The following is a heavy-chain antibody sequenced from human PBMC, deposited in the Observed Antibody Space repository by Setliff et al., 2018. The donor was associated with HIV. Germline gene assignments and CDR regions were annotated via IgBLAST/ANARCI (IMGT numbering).Heavy chain of an antibody. Sequence: ASVKVSCKASGDTFTTYDINWVRQAPGQGLEWIGRISPNNGAAEYAPRFQGRVIMTLDTSISTAYLEIPRLTSDDAAVYYCARPRVFDSFDVWGQGTMVTVSS. CDR3: ARPRVFDSFDV. V-gene: IGHV1-2*06. CDR2: ISPNNGAA. J-gene: IGHJ3*01. CDR1: GDTFTTYD.